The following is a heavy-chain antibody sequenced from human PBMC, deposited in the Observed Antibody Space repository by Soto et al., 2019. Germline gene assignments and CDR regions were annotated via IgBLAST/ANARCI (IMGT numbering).Heavy chain of an antibody. Sequence: EVQLVESGGGLIQPGGSLRLSCAVSGFTVSNNYMSWVRQAPGKGLEGVSVIYSGGYTAYGDSVKGRFTISRDNSKNTIFLQIKSLGADDPAVFYGAPRPGGGGYWGQGTLVTVSS. V-gene: IGHV3-53*01. CDR2: IYSGGYT. J-gene: IGHJ4*02. D-gene: IGHD3-10*01. CDR3: APRPGGGGY. CDR1: GFTVSNNY.